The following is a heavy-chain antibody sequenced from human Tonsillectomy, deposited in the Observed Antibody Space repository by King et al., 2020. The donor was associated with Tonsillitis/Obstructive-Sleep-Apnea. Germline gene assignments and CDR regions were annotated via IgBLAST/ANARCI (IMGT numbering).Heavy chain of an antibody. D-gene: IGHD2-2*01. V-gene: IGHV4-59*01. CDR1: GGSISSYY. CDR3: ARMADCSSTSCYWGYYYYYMDV. Sequence: VQLQESGPGLVKPSETLSLTCTVSGGSISSYYWSWIRQPPGKGLEWIGYIYYSGSTNYNPSLKSRVTISVDTSKNQFSLKLSSVTAADTAVYYCARMADCSSTSCYWGYYYYYMDVWGKGTTVTVSS. CDR2: IYYSGST. J-gene: IGHJ6*03.